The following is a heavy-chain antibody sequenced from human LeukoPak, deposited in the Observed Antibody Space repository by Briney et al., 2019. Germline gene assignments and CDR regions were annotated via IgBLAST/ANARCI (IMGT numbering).Heavy chain of an antibody. CDR1: GFTFSSYS. J-gene: IGHJ4*02. Sequence: GGSLRLSCAASGFTFSSYSMNWVRQAPGKGLEWVSSISSSSSYIYYADSVKGRFTISRDNAKNTLYLQMNSLRAEDTAVYYCARVPYCGGGSCKYYFDYWGQGTLVTVSS. CDR3: ARVPYCGGGSCKYYFDY. V-gene: IGHV3-21*01. D-gene: IGHD2-15*01. CDR2: ISSSSSYI.